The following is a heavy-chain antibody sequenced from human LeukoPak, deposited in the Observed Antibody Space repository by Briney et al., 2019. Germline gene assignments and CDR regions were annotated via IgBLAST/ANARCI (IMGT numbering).Heavy chain of an antibody. CDR1: GYSFTSYW. V-gene: IGHV5-51*01. D-gene: IGHD4-17*01. J-gene: IGHJ3*02. Sequence: GESLKIAFKGSGYSFTSYWIGWVRPMPGKGLEWMGIIYPGDSDTRYSPSFQGQVSLSGDKSISTAYLQWSSLKASDTAMYYCASTRNDYGDYRDAFDIWGQGTMVTVSS. CDR2: IYPGDSDT. CDR3: ASTRNDYGDYRDAFDI.